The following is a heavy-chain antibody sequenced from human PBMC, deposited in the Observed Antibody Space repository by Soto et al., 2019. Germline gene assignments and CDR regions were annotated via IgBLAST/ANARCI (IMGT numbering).Heavy chain of an antibody. J-gene: IGHJ6*02. D-gene: IGHD3-10*01. CDR1: GASISRGGSS. CDR3: ARGLAVRGSYGLDV. V-gene: IGHV4-30-2*01. CDR2: IYHNGIT. Sequence: QLQLQESGPGLVKPSQTLSLTCAVSGASISRGGSSWSWIRQAPGTGLEWIGYIYHNGITNYNPSLKSRVTISVDKSQNQISLSLNFVTAADTAVYYCARGLAVRGSYGLDVWGQGTTVTVSS.